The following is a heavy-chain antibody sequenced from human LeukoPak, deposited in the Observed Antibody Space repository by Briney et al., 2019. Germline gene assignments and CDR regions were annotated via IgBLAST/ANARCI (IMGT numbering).Heavy chain of an antibody. J-gene: IGHJ3*02. CDR1: GLTVSTKD. D-gene: IGHD5-12*01. V-gene: IGHV3-53*01. Sequence: PGGSLRLSCVASGLTVSTKDMTWVRQAPGKGLEWVSVIFSGGSTYYADSVKGRFTISRDNSKNTLYLQMDSQRAEDTAVYYCATLARFAFDIWGQGTMVTVSS. CDR3: ATLARFAFDI. CDR2: IFSGGST.